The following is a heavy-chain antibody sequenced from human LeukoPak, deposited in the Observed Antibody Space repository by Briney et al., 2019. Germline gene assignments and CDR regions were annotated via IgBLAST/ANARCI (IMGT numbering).Heavy chain of an antibody. CDR3: AKHIQIAFRVFRRGWTDP. CDR1: GGSITSSSYY. CDR2: VYYSGST. Sequence: PSETLSLTCTVSGGSITSSSYYWGWIRQPPGKGLEWIGSVYYSGSTYYNPSLKSRVTMSVDTSKNQFSLKLSSVTAADTAVYYGAKHIQIAFRVFRRGWTDPWAREPWSPSPQ. D-gene: IGHD3-3*02. J-gene: IGHJ5*02. V-gene: IGHV4-39*01.